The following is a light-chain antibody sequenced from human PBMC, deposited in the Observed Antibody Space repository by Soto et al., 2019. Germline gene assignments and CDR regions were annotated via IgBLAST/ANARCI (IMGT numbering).Light chain of an antibody. V-gene: IGKV1-39*01. CDR3: QQSYSTLT. CDR1: QSISSY. Sequence: DIQMTQSPSSLSASVGDRVTITCRASQSISSYLNWYQQKPGKAPKLLIYAASSLQSGVPSRFSGSGSGTDFTLTISSLQPEDFATYYCQQSYSTLTFGGGTKVHIK. CDR2: AAS. J-gene: IGKJ4*01.